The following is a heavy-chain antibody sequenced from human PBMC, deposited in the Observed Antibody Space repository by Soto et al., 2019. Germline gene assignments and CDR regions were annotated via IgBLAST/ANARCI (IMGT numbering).Heavy chain of an antibody. V-gene: IGHV3-48*03. D-gene: IGHD6-6*01. J-gene: IGHJ6*02. CDR3: ARDRIAACPYYYYYGMDV. CDR2: ISSSGSTI. CDR1: GFTFSSYE. Sequence: EVQLVESGGGLVQPGGSLRLSCAASGFTFSSYEMNWVRQAPGKGLEWVSYISSSGSTIYYADSVKGRFTISRDNAKNSLYLQMNSLRAEDTAVYYCARDRIAACPYYYYYGMDVWGQGTTVTVSS.